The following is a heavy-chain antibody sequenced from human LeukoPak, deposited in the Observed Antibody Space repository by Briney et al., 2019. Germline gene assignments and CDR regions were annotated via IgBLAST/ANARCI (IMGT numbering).Heavy chain of an antibody. CDR3: ARVTYCYRSGTCSNPGALADY. Sequence: GGSLRLSCADPGFTFSSYAMSWVRQAPGKGLEWVSAISGSGGSTYYADSVKGRFTISRDNAKNSLYLQMNSLRAEDTAVYYCARVTYCYRSGTCSNPGALADYWGQGTLVTVSS. J-gene: IGHJ4*02. V-gene: IGHV3-23*01. CDR1: GFTFSSYA. D-gene: IGHD3-10*01. CDR2: ISGSGGST.